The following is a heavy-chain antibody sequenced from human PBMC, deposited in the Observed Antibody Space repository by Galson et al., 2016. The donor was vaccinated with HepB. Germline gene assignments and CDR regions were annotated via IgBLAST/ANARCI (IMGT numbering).Heavy chain of an antibody. CDR3: VHIVHSGSYYYFAY. CDR2: IYWDDDK. CDR1: GLSLTTSGVA. V-gene: IGHV2-5*02. D-gene: IGHD1-26*01. J-gene: IGHJ4*02. Sequence: PALVKPTQTLTLTCTFSGLSLTTSGVAVGWIRQPPGKALEWLALIYWDDDKRYSPSLKSRLTITKDASKNRVVLTMTNMDPVDTATYYCVHIVHSGSYYYFAYWGQGTLVTVSS.